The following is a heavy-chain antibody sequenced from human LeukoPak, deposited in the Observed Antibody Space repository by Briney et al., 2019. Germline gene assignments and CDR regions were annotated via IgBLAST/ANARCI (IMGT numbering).Heavy chain of an antibody. CDR1: GFPFSTYA. J-gene: IGHJ4*02. D-gene: IGHD6-13*01. CDR3: AKDRFSSSWYVFDY. V-gene: IGHV3-23*01. CDR2: ISGSGGST. Sequence: GGSLRLSCAASGFPFSTYAMSWVRQAPGKGLEWVSAISGSGGSTFYADSVKGRFTISRDNSRNTLFLQMNSLRAEDTAVYYCAKDRFSSSWYVFDYWGRGTLVTVSS.